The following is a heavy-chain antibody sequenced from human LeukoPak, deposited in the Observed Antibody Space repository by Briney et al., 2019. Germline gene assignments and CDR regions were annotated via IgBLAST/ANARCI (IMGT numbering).Heavy chain of an antibody. D-gene: IGHD1-26*01. CDR3: AKRFGESYGHFDY. Sequence: GGSLRLSCAASGFTFSSYAISWVRQARGKGLEWVSAVTGSGSATDYADSVKGRFTISRDNSKNTLYLQMHSLRAEDTAVYYCAKRFGESYGHFDYWGQGTLVTVSS. CDR2: VTGSGSAT. CDR1: GFTFSSYA. V-gene: IGHV3-23*01. J-gene: IGHJ4*02.